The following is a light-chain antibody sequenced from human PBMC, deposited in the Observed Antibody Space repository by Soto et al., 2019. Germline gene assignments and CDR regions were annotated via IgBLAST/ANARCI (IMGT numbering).Light chain of an antibody. CDR1: SSVSNRD. J-gene: IGKJ4*01. CDR2: GAS. Sequence: TVLTQSPGTLSLSPGERATLSCRASSSVSNRDLAWYQQKPGQAPRLLIYGASTRATGVPDRFGGSGSRTEFSLTINGLEPEDAAVYYCQQFGMSPSTFGGGNEVELK. CDR3: QQFGMSPST. V-gene: IGKV3-20*01.